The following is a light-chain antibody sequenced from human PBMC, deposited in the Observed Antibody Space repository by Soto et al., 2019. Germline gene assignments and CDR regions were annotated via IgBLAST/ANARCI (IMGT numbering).Light chain of an antibody. V-gene: IGKV3-11*01. CDR3: QQRSNWPIT. CDR1: QSIGTY. J-gene: IGKJ5*01. Sequence: EIVLTQSPATLSLSPGERATLSCRASQSIGTYLAWYQQKPGQAPRLLIYGASTRATGIPARFSGSGSGTDFTLTISSLEPEDFAVHYCQQRSNWPITFGQGTRREIK. CDR2: GAS.